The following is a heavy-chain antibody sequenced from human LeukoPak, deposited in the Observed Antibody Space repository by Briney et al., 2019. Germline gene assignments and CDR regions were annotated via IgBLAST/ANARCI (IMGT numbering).Heavy chain of an antibody. CDR1: GGSISSYY. J-gene: IGHJ4*02. CDR2: IYYSGST. Sequence: SETLSLTCTVSGGSISSYYWSWIRQPPGKGLEWIGYIYYSGSTNYNPSLKSRVTISVDTSKNQFSLKLSSVTAADTAVYYCARVYDYVWGSTDYWGQGTLVTVSS. D-gene: IGHD3-16*01. CDR3: ARVYDYVWGSTDY. V-gene: IGHV4-59*01.